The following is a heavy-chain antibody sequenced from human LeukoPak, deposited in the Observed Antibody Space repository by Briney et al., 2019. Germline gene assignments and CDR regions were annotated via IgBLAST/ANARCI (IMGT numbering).Heavy chain of an antibody. CDR2: INPNSGGT. CDR1: GYTFTGYY. V-gene: IGHV1-2*02. Sequence: ASVKVSCKASGYTFTGYYMHWVRQAPGQGLEWMGWINPNSGGTNYAQKFQGRVTMTRDTSISTAYMELSRLRSDDTAVYYCARIYCSSTSCYRGAGSYAFDIWGQGTMVTVSS. J-gene: IGHJ3*02. D-gene: IGHD2-2*01. CDR3: ARIYCSSTSCYRGAGSYAFDI.